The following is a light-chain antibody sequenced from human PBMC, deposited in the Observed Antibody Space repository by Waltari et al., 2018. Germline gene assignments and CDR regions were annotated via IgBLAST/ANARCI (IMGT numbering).Light chain of an antibody. V-gene: IGKV4-1*01. J-gene: IGKJ1*01. CDR1: HMDLYCANNKKH. CDR3: QQYYSTPRT. Sequence: DIVKSRYRDDVVSTLGVFATSDKNSSHMDLYCANNKKHLAWDPQKTGQPPKPLIYCVSNRESGVPDRFSGSGSGTDFTLTISSLQAEDFALYYCQQYYSTPRTFGQGTKVEIK. CDR2: CVS.